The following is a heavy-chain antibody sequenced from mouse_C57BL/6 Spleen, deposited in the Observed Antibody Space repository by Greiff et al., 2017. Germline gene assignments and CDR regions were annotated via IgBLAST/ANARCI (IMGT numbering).Heavy chain of an antibody. J-gene: IGHJ1*03. V-gene: IGHV5-6*01. D-gene: IGHD1-1*01. CDR3: ARRDYGSSGYFDV. CDR2: ISSGGSYT. Sequence: EVQLVESGGDLVKPGGSLKLSCAASGFTFSSYGMSWVRQTPDKRLEWVATISSGGSYTYYPDSVKGRFTISRDNAKNTLYLQMSSLKSEDTAMYYCARRDYGSSGYFDVWGTGTTGTVSS. CDR1: GFTFSSYG.